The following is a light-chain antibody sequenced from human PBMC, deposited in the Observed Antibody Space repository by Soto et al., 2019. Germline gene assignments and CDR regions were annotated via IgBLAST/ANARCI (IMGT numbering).Light chain of an antibody. CDR2: GAS. V-gene: IGKV3-15*01. J-gene: IGKJ1*01. CDR3: QQYFEWPPMT. Sequence: PGEGATLSCCASGTVATNLAWYQQKPGQAPRLLISGASTRAAGISDRFRGSGSGTEFTLTISSLRSEDSAIYYCQQYFEWPPMTFGQGTKVDIK. CDR1: GTVATN.